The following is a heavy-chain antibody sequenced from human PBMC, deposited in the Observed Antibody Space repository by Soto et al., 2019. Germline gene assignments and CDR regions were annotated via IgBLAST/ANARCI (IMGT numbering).Heavy chain of an antibody. CDR2: IYYSGST. Sequence: SETLSLTCTVSGGSISSYYWSWILQPPGKGLEWIGYIYYSGSTNYNPSLKSRVTISVDTSKNQFSLKLSSVTAADPAVYYCARIDYDILTCRGVNWFAPWGQGTLVTVSS. CDR1: GGSISSYY. D-gene: IGHD3-9*01. J-gene: IGHJ5*02. V-gene: IGHV4-59*01. CDR3: ARIDYDILTCRGVNWFAP.